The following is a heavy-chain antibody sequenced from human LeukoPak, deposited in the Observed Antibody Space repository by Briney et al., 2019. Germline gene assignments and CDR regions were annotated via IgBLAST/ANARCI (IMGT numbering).Heavy chain of an antibody. J-gene: IGHJ4*02. CDR3: ITPLPYSAR. Sequence: GGSLRLSCAASGFTFSNAYMNWVRQAPGKGLEWVGRIKPKTDGETTEYAAPVKGRFSISRDDSKNMLYLQMNSLKTEDTAVHYCITPLPYSARGGQGTPVTVSS. CDR1: GFTFSNAY. CDR2: IKPKTDGETT. D-gene: IGHD2-21*01. V-gene: IGHV3-15*07.